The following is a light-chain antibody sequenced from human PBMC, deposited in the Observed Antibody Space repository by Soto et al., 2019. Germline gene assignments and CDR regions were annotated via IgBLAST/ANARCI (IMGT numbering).Light chain of an antibody. CDR2: DVS. CDR1: SSDIGAYDY. CDR3: SSYTSRSSVI. Sequence: QSVLTQPASVSGSPGQSITISCTGTSSDIGAYDYVSWYQQHPGKAPKLMIYDVSYRPSGVYPRISGSKSGNTASLTISGLQAEDEADYYCSSYTSRSSVIFGGGTKLTVL. J-gene: IGLJ2*01. V-gene: IGLV2-14*03.